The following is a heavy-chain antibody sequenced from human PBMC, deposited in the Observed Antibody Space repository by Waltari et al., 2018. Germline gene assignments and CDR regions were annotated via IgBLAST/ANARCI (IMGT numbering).Heavy chain of an antibody. CDR1: DDSISSGDYY. Sequence: QLQLQESGPGLLKPSGTLSLTCTVSDDSISSGDYYWGWIRQSPGKGPEWIGSVYYSGSTSENTSLKRRVTISVDTSKKQFSLKLSSVTAADTAVYYCARSLHIFRAAAGMFDYWGQGTLVTVSS. J-gene: IGHJ4*02. D-gene: IGHD6-13*01. V-gene: IGHV4-39*01. CDR3: ARSLHIFRAAAGMFDY. CDR2: VYYSGST.